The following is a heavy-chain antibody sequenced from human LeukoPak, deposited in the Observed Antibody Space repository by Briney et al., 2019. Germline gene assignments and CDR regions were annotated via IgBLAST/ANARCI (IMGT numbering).Heavy chain of an antibody. CDR2: ISGSGDRT. CDR3: GIDFWRNNWFDP. J-gene: IGHJ5*02. D-gene: IGHD3-3*01. V-gene: IGHV3-23*01. Sequence: GGSLRLSCAASGFTVSSNYMRWVRQAPGEGLYWVSSISGSGDRTHYGDSVQGRFSISRDNSKNTLYLQMNNLRAEDTALYYCGIDFWRNNWFDPWGQGTLVTVSS. CDR1: GFTVSSNY.